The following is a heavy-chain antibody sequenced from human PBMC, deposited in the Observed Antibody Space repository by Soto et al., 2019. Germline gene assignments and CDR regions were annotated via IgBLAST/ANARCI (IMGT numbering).Heavy chain of an antibody. CDR3: ARGREEAGGPFDY. CDR1: GASISSGNYY. Sequence: QVQLQESGPGLVKPSQTLSLTCSVSGASISSGNYYWSWISQHPGKGLEWIGYIYYTGSTYYNPSLRSRITISEDMSKNHFSLRLSSVTAADTAVYYCARGREEAGGPFDYWGQGTLVTVSS. J-gene: IGHJ4*02. D-gene: IGHD3-10*01. V-gene: IGHV4-31*03. CDR2: IYYTGST.